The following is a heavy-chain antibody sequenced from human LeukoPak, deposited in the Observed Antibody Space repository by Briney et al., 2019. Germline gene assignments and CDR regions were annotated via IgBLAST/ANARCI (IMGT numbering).Heavy chain of an antibody. D-gene: IGHD2-2*02. Sequence: PSETLSLTCTVSGGSISSYYWSWIRQPPGKGLEWIGYIYYSGSTNYNPSLKSRVTISVGTSKNQFSLKLSSVTAADTAVYYCARSGVVVPAAIPGASDPRGQGTLVTVSS. CDR2: IYYSGST. CDR3: ARSGVVVPAAIPGASDP. CDR1: GGSISSYY. V-gene: IGHV4-59*01. J-gene: IGHJ5*02.